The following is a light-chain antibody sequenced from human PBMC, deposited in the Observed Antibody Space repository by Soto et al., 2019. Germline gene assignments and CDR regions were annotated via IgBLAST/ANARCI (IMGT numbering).Light chain of an antibody. CDR3: QQYYSFPQT. V-gene: IGKV1D-8*01. CDR1: QDINTY. J-gene: IGKJ2*01. Sequence: VIWMTQSPSLLSASTGDRVTISCRMSQDINTYLAWYQQKPGKAPELLIYAASTLQSGVPSRFSSSGSGTDFTLTISCLQSEDFATYYCQQYYSFPQTFGQGTKLEIK. CDR2: AAS.